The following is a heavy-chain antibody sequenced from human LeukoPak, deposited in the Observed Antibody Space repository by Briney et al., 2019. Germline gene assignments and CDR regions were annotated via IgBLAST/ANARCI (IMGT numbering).Heavy chain of an antibody. Sequence: SETLSLTCAVYGGSFSGYYWSWIRQPPGKGLEWIGEINHSGSTNYNPSLKNRVTISVDTSKNQFSLKLSSVTAADTAVYYCARGKRRSYYDSSGYNDYWGQGTLVTVSS. CDR2: INHSGST. D-gene: IGHD3-22*01. CDR3: ARGKRRSYYDSSGYNDY. CDR1: GGSFSGYY. J-gene: IGHJ4*02. V-gene: IGHV4-34*01.